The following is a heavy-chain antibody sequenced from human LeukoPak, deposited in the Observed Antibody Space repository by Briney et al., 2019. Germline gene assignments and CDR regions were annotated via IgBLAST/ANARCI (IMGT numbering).Heavy chain of an antibody. CDR1: GGSFSDYY. Sequence: PSETLSLTCAVYGGSFSDYYWSLIRQPPGKGLEWIGEINHSGSTNYNPSLKSRVTISVDTSKNQFSLKLSSVTAADTAVYYCARFIFGVVIIPKYYFDYWGQGTLVTVSS. CDR3: ARFIFGVVIIPKYYFDY. V-gene: IGHV4-34*01. CDR2: INHSGST. J-gene: IGHJ4*02. D-gene: IGHD3-3*01.